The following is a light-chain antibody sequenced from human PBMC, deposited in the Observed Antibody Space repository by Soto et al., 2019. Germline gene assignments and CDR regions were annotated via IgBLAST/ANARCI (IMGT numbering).Light chain of an antibody. Sequence: QSALTQPASVSGSPGQSITISCTGTSSDVGAYNYVSWYQQHPGKAPKLMIYDVSNRPSGVSYRFSGSKSGNTASLTISGRQAEDEADYYCSSYTTSTTVVFGGGTKLTVL. J-gene: IGLJ2*01. CDR2: DVS. V-gene: IGLV2-14*01. CDR3: SSYTTSTTVV. CDR1: SSDVGAYNY.